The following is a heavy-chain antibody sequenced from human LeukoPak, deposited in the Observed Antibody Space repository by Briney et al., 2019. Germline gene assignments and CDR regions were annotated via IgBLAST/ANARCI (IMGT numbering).Heavy chain of an antibody. D-gene: IGHD4-11*01. Sequence: SETLSLTCAVYGGSFSGYYWSWIRQPPGKGLEWIGEINHSGSTNYNPSLKSRVTISVDTSKNQFSLKLTAVTAADTALYYCARAEINDYSRYWGQGIPVIVSS. V-gene: IGHV4-34*01. J-gene: IGHJ4*02. CDR1: GGSFSGYY. CDR3: ARAEINDYSRY. CDR2: INHSGST.